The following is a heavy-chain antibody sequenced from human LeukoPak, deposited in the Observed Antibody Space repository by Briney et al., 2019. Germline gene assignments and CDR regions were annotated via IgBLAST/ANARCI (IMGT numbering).Heavy chain of an antibody. D-gene: IGHD3-22*01. J-gene: IGHJ4*02. V-gene: IGHV3-23*01. CDR3: ARGYYDSSGYYLIDY. CDR1: GFRFSNYG. Sequence: GGSLRLSCAASGFRFSNYGMSWVRQAPGKGLAWVSSITGSGGSTRVDSVKDRFTISRDNAKNTLYLQMNSLRAEDTAVYYCARGYYDSSGYYLIDYWGQGTLVTVSS. CDR2: ITGSGGST.